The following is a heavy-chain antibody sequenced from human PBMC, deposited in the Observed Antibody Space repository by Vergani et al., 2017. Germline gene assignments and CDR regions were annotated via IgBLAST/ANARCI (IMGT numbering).Heavy chain of an antibody. D-gene: IGHD6-13*01. J-gene: IGHJ3*02. CDR2: INAGNGNT. CDR3: ALVSSPGGDAFDI. V-gene: IGHV1-3*01. Sequence: QVQLVQSGAEVKKPGASVKVSCKASGYTFTSYAMHWVRQAPGQRLEWMGWINAGNGNTKYSQKFQGRVTITRDTSASTAYMELSSLRSEDTAVYYGALVSSPGGDAFDIWGQGTMVTVSS. CDR1: GYTFTSYA.